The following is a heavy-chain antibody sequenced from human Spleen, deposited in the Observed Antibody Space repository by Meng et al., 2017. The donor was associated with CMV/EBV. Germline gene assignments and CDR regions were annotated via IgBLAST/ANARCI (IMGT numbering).Heavy chain of an antibody. CDR1: GFTFSDYY. Sequence: LSLTCAASGFTFSDYYMTWIRQAPGKGLECVSYISSSGSTIYYADSVKGRVTISRDNANNSLYLQLNGLRAEDTAVYYCARDTGSSGYYPRAFNIWGQGTMVTVS. CDR2: ISSSGSTI. V-gene: IGHV3-11*01. J-gene: IGHJ3*02. CDR3: ARDTGSSGYYPRAFNI. D-gene: IGHD3-22*01.